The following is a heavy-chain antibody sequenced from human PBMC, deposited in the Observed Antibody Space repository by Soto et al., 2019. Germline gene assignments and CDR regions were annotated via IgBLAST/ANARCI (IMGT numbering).Heavy chain of an antibody. CDR3: ARGFTMVRGALYRGDYYGMDV. CDR2: IIPIFGTA. Sequence: SVKVSCKASGGTFSSYAISWVRQAPGQGLEWMGGIIPIFGTANYAQKFQGRVTITADESTSTAYMELSSLRSEDTAVYYCARGFTMVRGALYRGDYYGMDVWGQGTTVTVSS. V-gene: IGHV1-69*13. D-gene: IGHD3-10*01. CDR1: GGTFSSYA. J-gene: IGHJ6*02.